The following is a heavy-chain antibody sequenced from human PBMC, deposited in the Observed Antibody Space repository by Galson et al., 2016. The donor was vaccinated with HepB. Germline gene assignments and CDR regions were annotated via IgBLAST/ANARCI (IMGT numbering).Heavy chain of an antibody. CDR3: LRQEGGTTYYYYYGGNGGGFDT. J-gene: IGHJ4*02. D-gene: IGHD4-23*01. CDR1: GDSITIAGFF. Sequence: SETLSLTCSVSGDSITIAGFFWGWVRQYPGKGLEWIGGIYLNGSTNLNPSLRSRVILSVDTSKNQFSLKLTSVTAADTAVYYCLRQEGGTTYYYYYGGNGGGFDTWGQGTLVTVSS. V-gene: IGHV4-39*01. CDR2: IYLNGST.